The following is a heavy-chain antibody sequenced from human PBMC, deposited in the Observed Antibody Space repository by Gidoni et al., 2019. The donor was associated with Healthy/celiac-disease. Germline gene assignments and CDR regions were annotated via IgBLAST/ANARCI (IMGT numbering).Heavy chain of an antibody. Sequence: QLQLQESGPGLAKPSETLSLTGTVPGGSSSSSSYYWGWIRQPPGKGLEWIGSIYYSGSTYYNPSLKSRVTISVDTSKNQFSLKLSSVTAADTAVYYCARHSQLLRKGWFDPWGQGTLVTVSS. CDR3: ARHSQLLRKGWFDP. V-gene: IGHV4-39*01. J-gene: IGHJ5*02. CDR2: IYYSGST. D-gene: IGHD2-2*01. CDR1: GGSSSSSSYY.